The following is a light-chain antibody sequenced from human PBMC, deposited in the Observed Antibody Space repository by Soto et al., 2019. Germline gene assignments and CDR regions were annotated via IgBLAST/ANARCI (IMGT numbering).Light chain of an antibody. J-gene: IGLJ1*01. CDR2: NND. V-gene: IGLV1-47*02. CDR3: AAWDDSLSVRYV. CDR1: SSNIGSNF. Sequence: QSVLPQPPSASGTPGQRVPISCSGSSSNIGSNFVYWYQQRPGTAPRLLIYNNDQRPSGVPDRFSGSKSGTSASLAISGLRSEDEADYYCAAWDDSLSVRYVFGTGTKLTVL.